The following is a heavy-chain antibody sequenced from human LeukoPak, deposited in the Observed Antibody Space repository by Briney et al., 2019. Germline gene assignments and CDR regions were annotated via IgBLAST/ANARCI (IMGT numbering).Heavy chain of an antibody. V-gene: IGHV4-34*01. CDR2: INHSGST. Sequence: SETLSLTCAVYGGSFSGYYWSWIRQPPGKGLEWIGEINHSGSTNYNPSLKSRVTISVDTSKNQFSLKLSSVTAADTAVYYCAGALQYSSRDYWGQGTLVTVSS. CDR3: AGALQYSSRDY. D-gene: IGHD6-19*01. J-gene: IGHJ4*02. CDR1: GGSFSGYY.